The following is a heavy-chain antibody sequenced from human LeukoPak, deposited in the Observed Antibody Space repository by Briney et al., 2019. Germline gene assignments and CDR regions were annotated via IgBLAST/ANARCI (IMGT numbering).Heavy chain of an antibody. CDR1: GGSISTHY. CDR2: IYYSGST. Sequence: SETLSLTCTVSGGSISTHYWSWIRQPPGKGLEWIGYIYYSGSTNYNPSLKSRVTISVDTSKYQFSLKLTSVTAADTALYYCARSRGYFDYWGQGTLVTVSS. V-gene: IGHV4-59*11. D-gene: IGHD6-13*01. CDR3: ARSRGYFDY. J-gene: IGHJ4*02.